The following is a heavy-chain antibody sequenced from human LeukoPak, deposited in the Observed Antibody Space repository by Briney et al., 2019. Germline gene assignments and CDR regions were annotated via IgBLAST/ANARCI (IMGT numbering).Heavy chain of an antibody. Sequence: GGSLRLSCAASGFTFSTYSMNWVRQAPGKGLEWVSSISSSSTYIYYADSVRGRVPISRDNAKNSLYLQMNSLRAEDTAVYYCARGYYDTLTGPDYWGQGTLVTVSS. CDR2: ISSSSTYI. D-gene: IGHD3-9*01. CDR1: GFTFSTYS. CDR3: ARGYYDTLTGPDY. J-gene: IGHJ4*02. V-gene: IGHV3-21*01.